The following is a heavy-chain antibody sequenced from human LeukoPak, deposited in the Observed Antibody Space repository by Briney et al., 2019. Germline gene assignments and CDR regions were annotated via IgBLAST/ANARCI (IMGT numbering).Heavy chain of an antibody. CDR1: GFPFSSYW. V-gene: IGHV3-7*01. J-gene: IGHJ4*02. CDR2: IKQDGSEE. Sequence: PGGSLRLSCAASGFPFSSYWMSWVRQAPGKGLEWVANIKQDGSEEYYVGSVRGRFTISRDNAKSSLYLLMNSLRAEDTAVYYCAKLMGTYGYYYWGQGTLVTVSS. D-gene: IGHD5-24*01. CDR3: AKLMGTYGYYY.